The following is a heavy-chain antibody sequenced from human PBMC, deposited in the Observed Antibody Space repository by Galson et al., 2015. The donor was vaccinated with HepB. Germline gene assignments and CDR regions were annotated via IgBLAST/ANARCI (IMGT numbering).Heavy chain of an antibody. Sequence: SLRLSCAASAFTFNNYAMSWVRQAPGKGLEWVSAISGTTGNTYYADSVKGRFTISRDNSKNTLYLQMSSLRAEDTAVYYCAKVRDRWLQLGAFHFDYWGQGTLVTVSS. V-gene: IGHV3-23*01. CDR2: ISGTTGNT. CDR1: AFTFNNYA. D-gene: IGHD5-24*01. CDR3: AKVRDRWLQLGAFHFDY. J-gene: IGHJ4*02.